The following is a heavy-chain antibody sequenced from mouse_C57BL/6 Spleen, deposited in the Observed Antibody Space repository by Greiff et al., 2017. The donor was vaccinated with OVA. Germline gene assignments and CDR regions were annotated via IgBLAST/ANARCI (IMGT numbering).Heavy chain of an antibody. CDR2: ISSGGDYI. J-gene: IGHJ4*01. CDR1: GFTFSSYA. V-gene: IGHV5-9-1*02. CDR3: TRDSSRGAMDY. D-gene: IGHD1-1*01. Sequence: EVHLVGSGEGLVKPGGSLKLSCAASGFTFSSYAMSWVRQTPEKRLEWVAYISSGGDYIYYADTVKGRFTISRDNARNTLYLQMSSLKSEDTAMYYCTRDSSRGAMDYWGQGTSVTVSS.